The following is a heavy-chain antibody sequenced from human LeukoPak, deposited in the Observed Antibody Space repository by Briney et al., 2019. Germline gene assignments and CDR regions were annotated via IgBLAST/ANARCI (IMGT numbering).Heavy chain of an antibody. J-gene: IGHJ4*02. V-gene: IGHV4-34*01. CDR2: INHSGST. CDR1: GGSFSGYY. CDR3: ARGQGYNYGYNFDY. Sequence: SETLSLTCAVYGGSFSGYYWSWIRQPPGKGLEWIGEINHSGSTNYNPSLKSRVTISVDTSKNQFSLKLSSVTAADTAVYYCARGQGYNYGYNFDYWGQGTLVTVSS. D-gene: IGHD5-18*01.